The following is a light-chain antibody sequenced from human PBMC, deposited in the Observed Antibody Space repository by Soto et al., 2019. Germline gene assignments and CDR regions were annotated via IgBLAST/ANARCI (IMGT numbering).Light chain of an antibody. CDR2: GVR. CDR3: SAYTARSTLV. Sequence: QSVLTQPASVSGSAGQSITISCSGTMRDVGAYNLVSWYQQHPGTAPKLIIYGVRNRPSGISSRFSGSRSGNTASLTISGLQSEDEGDYYCSAYTARSTLVFGGGTKLTV. CDR1: MRDVGAYNL. J-gene: IGLJ3*02. V-gene: IGLV2-14*01.